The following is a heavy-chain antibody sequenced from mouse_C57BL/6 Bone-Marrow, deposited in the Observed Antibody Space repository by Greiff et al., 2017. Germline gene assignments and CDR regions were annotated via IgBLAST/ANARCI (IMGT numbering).Heavy chain of an antibody. CDR1: GYAFSSSW. Sequence: QVQLKESGPELVKPGASVKISCKASGYAFSSSWMNWVKQRPGKGLEWIGRIYPGDGDTNYNGKFKGKATLTADKSSSTAYMQLSSLTSEDSAVYFCASFSGSLYFDYWGQGTTLTVSS. CDR2: IYPGDGDT. CDR3: ASFSGSLYFDY. D-gene: IGHD3-2*02. J-gene: IGHJ2*01. V-gene: IGHV1-82*01.